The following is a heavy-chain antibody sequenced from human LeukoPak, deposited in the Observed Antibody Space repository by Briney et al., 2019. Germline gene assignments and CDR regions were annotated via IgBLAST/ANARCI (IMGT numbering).Heavy chain of an antibody. CDR3: ARVNSGYSADYFDY. D-gene: IGHD3-22*01. V-gene: IGHV3-53*01. Sequence: QSGGSLRLSCAASGFTVSSNYMSWVRQAPGKGLEWVSVIYSGGSTYYADSVKGRFTISRDNSKNTLYLQMNSLRAEDTAVYYCARVNSGYSADYFDYWGQGTLVTVSS. CDR2: IYSGGST. CDR1: GFTVSSNY. J-gene: IGHJ4*02.